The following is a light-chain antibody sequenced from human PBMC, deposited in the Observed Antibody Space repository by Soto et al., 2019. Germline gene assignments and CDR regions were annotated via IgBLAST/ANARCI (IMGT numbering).Light chain of an antibody. V-gene: IGKV3-20*01. Sequence: EIVLTQSPGTLSLSPGERATLSCRASQSVSSSYLAWYQQKPGQAPRLLIYGASSRATGIPDRLSGSGSGTAFTVTTTSLEPDEFAVYYCQQYGSSRTFGQGTKVEIK. CDR2: GAS. CDR3: QQYGSSRT. CDR1: QSVSSSY. J-gene: IGKJ1*01.